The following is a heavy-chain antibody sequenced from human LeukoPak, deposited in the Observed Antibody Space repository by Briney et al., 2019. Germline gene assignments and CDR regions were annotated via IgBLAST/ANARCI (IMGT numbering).Heavy chain of an antibody. V-gene: IGHV1-2*02. CDR2: INPNSGGT. J-gene: IGHJ4*02. Sequence: GASVKVSCKASGYTFTGYYMHWVRQAPGQGLEWMGWINPNSGGTNYAQKFQGRVTTTRDTSISTAYMELSRLRSDDTAVYYCARGPSRDGYNPKGGDYWGQGTLVTVSS. CDR1: GYTFTGYY. D-gene: IGHD5-24*01. CDR3: ARGPSRDGYNPKGGDY.